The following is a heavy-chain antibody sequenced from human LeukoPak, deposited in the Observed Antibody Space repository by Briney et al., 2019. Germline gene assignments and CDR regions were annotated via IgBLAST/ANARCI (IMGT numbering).Heavy chain of an antibody. CDR1: GGSVKNHY. CDR2: IDTSGHT. CDR3: AKGLVSEYRGDDLENYFDS. V-gene: IGHV4-4*07. D-gene: IGHD5-12*01. J-gene: IGHJ4*02. Sequence: PSETLSLTCTVSGGSVKNHYWSWLRQSAEKGLEWIGRIDTSGHTRSHPSLRSRLRMSVDTSKNQFSLRLDSVTAADTAVYYCAKGLVSEYRGDDLENYFDSWGQGTRVTVSS.